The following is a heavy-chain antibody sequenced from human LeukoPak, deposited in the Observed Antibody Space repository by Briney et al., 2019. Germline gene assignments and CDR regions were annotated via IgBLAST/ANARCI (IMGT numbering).Heavy chain of an antibody. Sequence: PSQTLSLTCTVSGGSISSGGYYWSWIRQHPGKGLEWIGYIYYSGSTNYNPSLKSRVTISVDTSKNQFSLKLSSVTAADTAVYYCARSSTSSDEAENDYGLDYWGQGTLVTVSS. CDR1: GGSISSGGYY. V-gene: IGHV4-31*03. CDR2: IYYSGST. D-gene: IGHD2-2*01. CDR3: ARSSTSSDEAENDYGLDY. J-gene: IGHJ4*02.